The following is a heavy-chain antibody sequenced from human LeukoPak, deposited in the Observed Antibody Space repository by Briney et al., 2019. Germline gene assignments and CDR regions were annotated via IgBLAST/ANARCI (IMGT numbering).Heavy chain of an antibody. Sequence: SETLSLTCTVSGDSISPYYWSWIRQPPGKGLEWIGYIYYSGSTNYNPSLKSRVTISVDTSKNQFSLKLSSVTAADTAVYYCARDSIDCSGGSCYSEYFDYWGQGTLVTVSS. CDR2: IYYSGST. CDR1: GDSISPYY. J-gene: IGHJ4*02. V-gene: IGHV4-59*01. CDR3: ARDSIDCSGGSCYSEYFDY. D-gene: IGHD2-15*01.